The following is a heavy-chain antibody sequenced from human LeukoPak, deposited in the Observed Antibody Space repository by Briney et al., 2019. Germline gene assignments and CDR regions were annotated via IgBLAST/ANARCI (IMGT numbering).Heavy chain of an antibody. CDR2: INHSRST. J-gene: IGHJ5*02. CDR3: ARELVVPAAIEGNWFDP. D-gene: IGHD2-2*02. V-gene: IGHV4-34*01. Sequence: SETLTLTCAVYGGSFSGYYWSWIRQPPGKGLEWIGEINHSRSTNYNPSLKSRVTISVDTYKNQFSLKLSSVTAADTAVYYCARELVVPAAIEGNWFDPWGQGTLVTVSS. CDR1: GGSFSGYY.